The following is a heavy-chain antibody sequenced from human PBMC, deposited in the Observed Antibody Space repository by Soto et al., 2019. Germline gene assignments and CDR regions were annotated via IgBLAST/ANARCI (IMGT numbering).Heavy chain of an antibody. CDR1: GFTVSSSS. D-gene: IGHD3-3*01. CDR2: ISYDGSNK. Sequence: PAGSQSLSWAASGFTVSSSSMHWVRPSPVKGLEWGAVISYDGSNKYYADSVKGRFTISRDNSKNTRYLQMNSLRAEDTAVYYCARDFATYYDFWSPNYGMDVWGQGTTVSV. CDR3: ARDFATYYDFWSPNYGMDV. J-gene: IGHJ6*02. V-gene: IGHV3-30-3*01.